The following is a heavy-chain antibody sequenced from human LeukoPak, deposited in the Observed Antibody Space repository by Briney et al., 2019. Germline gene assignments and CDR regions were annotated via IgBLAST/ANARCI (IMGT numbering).Heavy chain of an antibody. J-gene: IGHJ4*02. D-gene: IGHD6-19*01. Sequence: ASVKVSCKASGYTFTDYYMHWVRQATGQGLEWMGWMNPNSGNTGYAQKFQGRVTMTRNTSISTAYMELSSLRSEDTAVYYCARGGRYSSGWYGGDYWGQGTLVTVSS. CDR1: GYTFTDYY. V-gene: IGHV1-8*02. CDR3: ARGGRYSSGWYGGDY. CDR2: MNPNSGNT.